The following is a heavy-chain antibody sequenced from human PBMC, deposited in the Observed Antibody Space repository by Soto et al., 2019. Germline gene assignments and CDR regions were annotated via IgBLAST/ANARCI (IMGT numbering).Heavy chain of an antibody. CDR1: GDSISSGYY. J-gene: IGHJ3*02. CDR2: IYHSGTT. Sequence: SETLSLTCAVSGDSISSGYYWAWIRRPPGKGLEWIGSIYHSGTTYYNPSLKSRVTISVDTSRNQFSLKLSSVTAADSAVYYCARAWGSPYNWNDLVAFDIWGQGTMVTVSS. D-gene: IGHD1-20*01. V-gene: IGHV4-38-2*01. CDR3: ARAWGSPYNWNDLVAFDI.